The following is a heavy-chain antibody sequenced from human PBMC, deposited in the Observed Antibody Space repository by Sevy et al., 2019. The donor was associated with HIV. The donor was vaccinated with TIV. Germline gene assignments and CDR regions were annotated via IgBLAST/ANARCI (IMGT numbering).Heavy chain of an antibody. CDR3: ARDRVVVVAATYYYYGMDV. Sequence: GGSLRLSCAASGFTFSSYEMNWVRQAPGKGLEWVSYISSSGSTIYYSDSVKGRFTISRDNAKNSLYLQMNSLRAEDTAVYYSARDRVVVVAATYYYYGMDVWGQGTTVTVSS. CDR2: ISSSGSTI. J-gene: IGHJ6*02. D-gene: IGHD2-15*01. CDR1: GFTFSSYE. V-gene: IGHV3-48*03.